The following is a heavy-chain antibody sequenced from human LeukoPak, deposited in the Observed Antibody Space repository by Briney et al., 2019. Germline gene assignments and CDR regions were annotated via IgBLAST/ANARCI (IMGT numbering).Heavy chain of an antibody. Sequence: GGSLGLSCAASGFTFTSYGMHWVRQAPGKGLEWVALTRYDKSDIYYADSVKGRFTISRDNSKNILYLQMNSLRAEDTAVYFCARGSATHQYSFDYWGQGTLVTVSS. D-gene: IGHD2-15*01. CDR3: ARGSATHQYSFDY. CDR2: TRYDKSDI. CDR1: GFTFTSYG. J-gene: IGHJ4*02. V-gene: IGHV3-30*02.